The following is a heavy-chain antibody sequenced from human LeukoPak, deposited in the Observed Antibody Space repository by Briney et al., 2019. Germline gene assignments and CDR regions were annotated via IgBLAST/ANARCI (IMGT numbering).Heavy chain of an antibody. CDR2: IYHSGST. V-gene: IGHV4-30-2*01. D-gene: IGHD3-22*01. CDR3: ARGGSGYYGHNWFDP. J-gene: IGHJ5*02. Sequence: PSQTLSLTCTVSGGSISSGGYYWSWIRQPPGKGLEWIGYIYHSGSTYYNPSLKSRVTISVDTSKNQFSLKLSSVTAADTAMYYCARGGSGYYGHNWFDPWGQGTLVTVSS. CDR1: GGSISSGGYY.